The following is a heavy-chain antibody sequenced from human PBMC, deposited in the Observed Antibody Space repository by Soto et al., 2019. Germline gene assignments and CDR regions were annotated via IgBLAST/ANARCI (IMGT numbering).Heavy chain of an antibody. CDR3: AKAATIATLYNFDF. V-gene: IGHV3-23*01. Sequence: EVQLLESGGGLVQPGGSLRLSCAASGFTFSGFAMNWVRQAPGKGLEWVSLISDSGGTTYHEDSVKGRFTISRDNSKDTLYLQLNSLRAEDTAVYYCAKAATIATLYNFDFWGQGTLVTVSS. CDR2: ISDSGGTT. CDR1: GFTFSGFA. D-gene: IGHD4-4*01. J-gene: IGHJ4*02.